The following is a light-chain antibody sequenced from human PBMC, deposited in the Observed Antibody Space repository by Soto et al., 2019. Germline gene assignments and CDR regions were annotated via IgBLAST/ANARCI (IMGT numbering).Light chain of an antibody. V-gene: IGKV3-11*01. CDR3: QQRSNWPST. Sequence: EIVLTQSPATLPLSPGERATLSCRASQSVSSYLAWYQQKPGQAPRLLIYDASNRATGIPARFSGSGSGTDFTLTISSLEPEDVAVYYCQQRSNWPSTFGGGTKVAIK. J-gene: IGKJ4*01. CDR2: DAS. CDR1: QSVSSY.